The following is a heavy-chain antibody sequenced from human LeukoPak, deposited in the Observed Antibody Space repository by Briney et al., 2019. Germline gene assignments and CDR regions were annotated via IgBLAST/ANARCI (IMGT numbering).Heavy chain of an antibody. CDR1: GFSLSSYW. J-gene: IGHJ4*02. CDR2: INTDGRTT. CDR3: VGYAGSGSYSLIDH. V-gene: IGHV3-74*01. D-gene: IGHD3-10*01. Sequence: GGSLRLSCVASGFSLSSYWMHWVRQAPGKGLVWVSRINTDGRTTNYADSVKGRFTISRDNAKNALYLQMSSLRAEDTAVYYCVGYAGSGSYSLIDHWAQGTLVTVSS.